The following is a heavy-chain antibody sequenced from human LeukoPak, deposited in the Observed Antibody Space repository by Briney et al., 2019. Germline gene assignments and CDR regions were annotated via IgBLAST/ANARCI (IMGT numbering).Heavy chain of an antibody. Sequence: ASVKVSCKVSGYTLTELSMHWVRQAPGKGLEWRGGFDPEDGETIYAQKFQGRVTMTEDTSTDTAYMELSSLRSEDTAVYYCATEDYSSSSLRWFDPWGQGTLVTVSS. J-gene: IGHJ5*02. CDR2: FDPEDGET. CDR3: ATEDYSSSSLRWFDP. V-gene: IGHV1-24*01. D-gene: IGHD6-6*01. CDR1: GYTLTELS.